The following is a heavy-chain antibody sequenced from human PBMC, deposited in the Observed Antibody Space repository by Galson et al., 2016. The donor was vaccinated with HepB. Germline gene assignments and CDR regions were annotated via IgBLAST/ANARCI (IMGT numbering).Heavy chain of an antibody. J-gene: IGHJ6*02. CDR3: ARDGGQQRVRWEGLRKVHYYYPMDL. D-gene: IGHD6-13*01. CDR1: GFSISSYS. V-gene: IGHV3-48*02. Sequence: SLRLSCAASGFSISSYSFNWVRQAPGKGLEWVSHIGSGGSTISYADSVKGRFTISRDNAKHSLYLQMHSLRDEDTAVYYCARDGGQQRVRWEGLRKVHYYYPMDLWGQGTTVTVSS. CDR2: IGSGGSTI.